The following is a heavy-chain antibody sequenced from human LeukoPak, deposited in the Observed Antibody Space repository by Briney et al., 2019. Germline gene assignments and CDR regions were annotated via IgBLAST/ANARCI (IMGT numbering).Heavy chain of an antibody. J-gene: IGHJ4*02. CDR3: ARVGTWELQRVFDY. D-gene: IGHD1-26*01. Sequence: RGSLRLSCAASGFTFSGYWMHWVRQAPGKGLVWVSRVATGGTGPSYADSVKGRFTISRDNAKNSLYLQLDSLRVEDTAVYYCARVGTWELQRVFDYWGQGTLVTVSS. CDR1: GFTFSGYW. V-gene: IGHV3-74*01. CDR2: VATGGTGP.